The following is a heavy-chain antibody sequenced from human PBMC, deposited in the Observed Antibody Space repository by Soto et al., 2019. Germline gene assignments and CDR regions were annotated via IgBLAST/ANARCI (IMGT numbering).Heavy chain of an antibody. J-gene: IGHJ6*03. Sequence: GASVKVSCKASGGTFSSYTISWVRQAPGQGLEWMGRIIPILGIANYAQKFQGRVTITADKSTSTAYMELSSLRSEDTAVYYCAREGGYCTNGVCYNPFGYYYYYMDVWGKGTTVTVSS. CDR1: GGTFSSYT. CDR3: AREGGYCTNGVCYNPFGYYYYYMDV. V-gene: IGHV1-69*02. D-gene: IGHD2-8*01. CDR2: IIPILGIA.